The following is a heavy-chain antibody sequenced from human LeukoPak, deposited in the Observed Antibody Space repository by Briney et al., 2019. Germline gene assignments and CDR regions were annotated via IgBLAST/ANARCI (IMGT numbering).Heavy chain of an antibody. Sequence: GGSLRPSCAASGFRFKNFGMTWVRQAPGKGLEWVSTSASGGGAYYADSVKGRFTISRDNSKDTLSLQMNTLRAEDTAVYYCAKGSSAVRPYYFDYWGQGILVTVSS. CDR1: GFRFKNFG. CDR2: TSASGGGA. J-gene: IGHJ4*02. V-gene: IGHV3-23*01. D-gene: IGHD6-6*01. CDR3: AKGSSAVRPYYFDY.